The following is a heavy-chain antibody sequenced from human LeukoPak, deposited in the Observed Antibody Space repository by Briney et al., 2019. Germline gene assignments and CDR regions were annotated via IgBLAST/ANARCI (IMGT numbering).Heavy chain of an antibody. CDR3: ARSLDYGDYGIIGY. D-gene: IGHD4-17*01. J-gene: IGHJ4*02. V-gene: IGHV1-18*01. CDR2: ITVYNGNT. CDR1: GYTFTSYA. Sequence: ASVKASCKASGYTFTSYAISWVRQAPGQGLEWMGWITVYNGNTNYAQKVQGRVTMTTDISTNTAYMELRSLRSDDTAVYYCARSLDYGDYGIIGYWGQGTLVTVSS.